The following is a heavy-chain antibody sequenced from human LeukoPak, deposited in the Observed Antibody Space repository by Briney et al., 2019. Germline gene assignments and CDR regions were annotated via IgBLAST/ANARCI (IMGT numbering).Heavy chain of an antibody. D-gene: IGHD2-8*01. CDR2: MNPNSGNT. Sequence: ASVKVSCKASGYTFTSYDINWVRLATGQGLGWMGWMNPNSGNTGYAQKFQGRVTITRNTSISTAYMELSSLRSEDTAVYYCARRPRGCTNGVCYYYYYYYMDVWGKGATVTVSS. CDR1: GYTFTSYD. CDR3: ARRPRGCTNGVCYYYYYYYMDV. V-gene: IGHV1-8*03. J-gene: IGHJ6*03.